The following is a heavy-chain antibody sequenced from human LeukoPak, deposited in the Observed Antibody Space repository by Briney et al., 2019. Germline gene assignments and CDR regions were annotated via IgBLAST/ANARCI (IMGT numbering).Heavy chain of an antibody. J-gene: IGHJ4*02. CDR1: GGTFSGSA. V-gene: IGHV3-73*01. Sequence: PGGSLKLSCAASGGTFSGSAMQWIRQASGKVLEWVGRIRSKANSYATAYAASVKGRFTISRDDSKNTAYLQMNSLKTEDTAVYYCTRQGYYDILTGQPVDYWGQGTLVTVSS. D-gene: IGHD3-9*01. CDR3: TRQGYYDILTGQPVDY. CDR2: IRSKANSYAT.